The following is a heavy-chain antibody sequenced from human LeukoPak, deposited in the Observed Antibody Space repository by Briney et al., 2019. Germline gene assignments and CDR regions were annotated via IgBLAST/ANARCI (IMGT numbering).Heavy chain of an antibody. CDR3: ARESAAGTWWTYYFDY. Sequence: ASVKVSCKASGYTFTSYGISWVRQAPGQGLEWMGWISAYNGNTNYAQKLQGRVTITADKSTSTDYMELSSLRSEDTAVYYCARESAAGTWWTYYFDYWGQGTLVTVSS. CDR2: ISAYNGNT. D-gene: IGHD6-13*01. V-gene: IGHV1-18*01. J-gene: IGHJ4*02. CDR1: GYTFTSYG.